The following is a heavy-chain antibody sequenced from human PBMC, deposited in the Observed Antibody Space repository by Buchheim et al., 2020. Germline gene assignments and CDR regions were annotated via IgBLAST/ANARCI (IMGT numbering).Heavy chain of an antibody. V-gene: IGHV3-30*18. CDR1: GFTFRSYG. D-gene: IGHD3-22*01. Sequence: QVQLVESGGGVVQPGRSLRLSCAASGFTFRSYGMHWVRQAPGKGLEWVAVISYDGSNKSYADSVKGRFPISRDNYKNTMYLQMTSLRAEDTAVYYCAKVAGSSGYYYFDFWGQGTL. CDR2: ISYDGSNK. J-gene: IGHJ4*02. CDR3: AKVAGSSGYYYFDF.